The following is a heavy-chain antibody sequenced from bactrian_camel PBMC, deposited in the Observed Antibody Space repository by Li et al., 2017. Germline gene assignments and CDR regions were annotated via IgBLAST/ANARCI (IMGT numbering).Heavy chain of an antibody. J-gene: IGHJ4*01. CDR3: SAEPIGPLCVTNLLQHVP. CDR2: HYTGTATT. CDR1: LYIYSSYC. D-gene: IGHD1*01. Sequence: HVQLVESGGGSVQAGGSLRLSCEISLYIYSSYCMGWFRQAPGKEREAVAAHYTGTATTYEADSVKGRFAISEDNAKNVLYLQMNSLQPEDTAMYYCSAEPIGPLCVTNLLQHVPRGSGTQVTVS. V-gene: IGHV3S1*01.